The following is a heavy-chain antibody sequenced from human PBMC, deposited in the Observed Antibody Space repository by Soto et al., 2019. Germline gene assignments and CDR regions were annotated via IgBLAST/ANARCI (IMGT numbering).Heavy chain of an antibody. CDR1: VYIFTNYC. V-gene: IGHV5-51*01. J-gene: IGHJ6*02. CDR3: ARVHSGWSSGHGLDV. Sequence: GESLKISCNGSVYIFTNYCVAWVLLMPGKGLEWMGIIYPGDSDTRYSPSFQGQVTISADKSISTAYLQWNSLKASDTAMYYCARVHSGWSSGHGLDVWGQGTTVTVSS. D-gene: IGHD6-19*01. CDR2: IYPGDSDT.